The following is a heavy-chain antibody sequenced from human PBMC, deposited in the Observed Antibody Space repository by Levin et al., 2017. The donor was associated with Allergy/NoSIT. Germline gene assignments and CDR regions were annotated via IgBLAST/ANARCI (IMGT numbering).Heavy chain of an antibody. CDR3: ARGGRSSSCYWVY. V-gene: IGHV3-7*04. J-gene: IGHJ4*02. Sequence: SCAASEFTFSNYWMTWVRQAPGKGLEWVANIKQDGSEKYYVDSVKGRFTISRDNAKNSLYLQMNSLRAEDTAVYYCARGGRSSSCYWVYWGRGTLVTVSS. D-gene: IGHD6-13*01. CDR1: EFTFSNYW. CDR2: IKQDGSEK.